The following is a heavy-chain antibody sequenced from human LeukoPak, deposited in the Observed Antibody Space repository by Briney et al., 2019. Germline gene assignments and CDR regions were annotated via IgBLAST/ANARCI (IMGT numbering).Heavy chain of an antibody. CDR1: GYTFTSYA. D-gene: IGHD3-10*01. J-gene: IGHJ4*02. V-gene: IGHV7-4-1*02. CDR2: INTNTGNP. Sequence: ASVKVSCKASGYTFTSYAMNWVRQAPGQGLEWMGWINTNTGNPTYAQGFTGRFVFSLDTSVSTAYLQISSLKAEDAAVYYCARGLEGLDYYGSGSKTLDYWGQGTLVTVSS. CDR3: ARGLEGLDYYGSGSKTLDY.